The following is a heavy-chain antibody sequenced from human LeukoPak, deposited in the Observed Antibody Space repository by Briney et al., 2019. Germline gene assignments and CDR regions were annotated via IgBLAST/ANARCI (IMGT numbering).Heavy chain of an antibody. J-gene: IGHJ4*02. CDR1: GGSFSGYY. CDR2: INHSGST. D-gene: IGHD6-19*01. CDR3: ARVFGAVAGKGYYFDY. V-gene: IGHV4-34*01. Sequence: PSETLSLTCAVYGGSFSGYYWSWIRQPPGRGLEWIGEINHSGSTNYNPSLKSRVTISVDTSKNQFSLKLSSVTAADTAVYCCARVFGAVAGKGYYFDYWGQGTLVTVSS.